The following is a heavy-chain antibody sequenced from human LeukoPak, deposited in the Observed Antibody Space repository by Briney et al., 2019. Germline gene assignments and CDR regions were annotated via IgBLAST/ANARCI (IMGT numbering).Heavy chain of an antibody. Sequence: GGSLRLSCAASGFTFSDYYMTWIRQAPGKGLEWVSYISSSSSYTNYAASVRGRFTVSRDNAKNTLYLQMNSLRAEDTAVYYCARDYYDSSGYYYLSGYYYGMDVWGQGTTVTVSS. J-gene: IGHJ6*02. D-gene: IGHD3-22*01. CDR2: ISSSSSYT. CDR1: GFTFSDYY. V-gene: IGHV3-11*06. CDR3: ARDYYDSSGYYYLSGYYYGMDV.